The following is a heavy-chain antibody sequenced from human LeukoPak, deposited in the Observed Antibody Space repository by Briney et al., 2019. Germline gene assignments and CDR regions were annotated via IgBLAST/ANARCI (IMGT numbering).Heavy chain of an antibody. J-gene: IGHJ5*02. V-gene: IGHV1-69*05. D-gene: IGHD5-18*01. CDR2: VISIAPTA. CDR1: GGTFSSYA. CDR3: ARGRVSGTTLVTCFDS. Sequence: SVKVSCKASGGTFSSYAISWVRQAPGQGLEWLGGVISIAPTANYAQKFQDRVTMNMYEYTTTAFMELRSLRSDDTAVYYCARGRVSGTTLVTCFDSWGQGILDTV.